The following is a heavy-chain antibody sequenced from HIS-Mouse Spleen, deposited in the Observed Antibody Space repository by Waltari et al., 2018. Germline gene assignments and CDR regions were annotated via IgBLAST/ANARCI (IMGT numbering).Heavy chain of an antibody. D-gene: IGHD6-6*01. J-gene: IGHJ4*02. CDR1: VFTSSNVG. V-gene: IGHV3-15*01. CDR2: IKSKTDGGTT. Sequence: EVQLVESGGGLVKPGGSLRRSCAASVFTSSNVGWSWVRQAPGKGLEWVGRIKSKTDGGTTDYAAPVKGRFTISRDDSKNTLYLQMNSLKTEDTAVYYCTLRLADWGQGTLVTVSS. CDR3: TLRLAD.